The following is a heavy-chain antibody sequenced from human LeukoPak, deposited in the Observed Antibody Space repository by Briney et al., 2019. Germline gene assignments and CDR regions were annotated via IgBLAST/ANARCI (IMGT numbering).Heavy chain of an antibody. CDR1: GFTFSTYA. CDR2: IWYDGSKK. CDR3: ASAGSPHGY. J-gene: IGHJ4*02. D-gene: IGHD6-13*01. V-gene: IGHV3-33*08. Sequence: GGSLRPSCAASGFTFSTYAMTWVRQAPGKGLEWVAVIWYDGSKKYYADSVKGRFTISRDNSKNTVYLQMNSLRVEDTAVYYCASAGSPHGYWGQGTLVTVSS.